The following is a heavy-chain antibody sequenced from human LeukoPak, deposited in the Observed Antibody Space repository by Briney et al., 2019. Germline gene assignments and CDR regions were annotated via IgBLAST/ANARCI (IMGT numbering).Heavy chain of an antibody. CDR1: GFTFSDYY. D-gene: IGHD2-2*01. Sequence: GGSLRLSCAASGFTFSDYYMSWIRQAPGKGLEWVSYISSSSSTIYYADSVKGRFTISRDNAKNSLYLQMNSLRAEDTAVYYCASAYCSSTSCYFHAFDIWGQGTMVTVSS. J-gene: IGHJ3*02. CDR2: ISSSSSTI. CDR3: ASAYCSSTSCYFHAFDI. V-gene: IGHV3-11*04.